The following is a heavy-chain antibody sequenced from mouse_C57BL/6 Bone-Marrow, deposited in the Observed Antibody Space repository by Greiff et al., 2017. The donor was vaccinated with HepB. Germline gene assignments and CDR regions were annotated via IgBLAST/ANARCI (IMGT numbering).Heavy chain of an antibody. CDR3: ARRDFTTVVPYYFDY. Sequence: QVQLQQPGAELVKPGASVKMSCKASGYTFTSYWITWVKQRPGQGLEWIGDIYPGSGSTNYNEKFKSKATLTVDTSSSTAYMQLSSLTSEDSAVYYCARRDFTTVVPYYFDYWGQGTTLTVSS. D-gene: IGHD1-1*01. CDR1: GYTFTSYW. V-gene: IGHV1-55*01. J-gene: IGHJ2*01. CDR2: IYPGSGST.